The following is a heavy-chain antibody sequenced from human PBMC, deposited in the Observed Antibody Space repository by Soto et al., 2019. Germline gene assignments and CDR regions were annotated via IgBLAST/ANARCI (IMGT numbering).Heavy chain of an antibody. CDR3: AKDAYYYDSSGYPYYFDY. J-gene: IGHJ4*02. D-gene: IGHD3-22*01. CDR2: ISHDGSYQ. V-gene: IGHV3-30*18. CDR1: GFNFNDYG. Sequence: GGSLGLSCVISGFNFNDYGMHWVRQAPGKGLEWVALISHDGSYQYYLDSLRGRFTISRDNSKNTLYLQMNSLRAEDTAVYYCAKDAYYYDSSGYPYYFDYWGQGTLVTVSS.